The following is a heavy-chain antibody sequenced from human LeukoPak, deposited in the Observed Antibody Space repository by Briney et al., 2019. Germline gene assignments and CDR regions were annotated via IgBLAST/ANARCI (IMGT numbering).Heavy chain of an antibody. CDR1: GFTSNTYG. J-gene: IGHJ3*02. CDR2: ISGSSGNT. V-gene: IGHV3-23*01. D-gene: IGHD2/OR15-2a*01. CDR3: AKDPRRILGSFEI. Sequence: RGSLRLSCAASGFTSNTYGMSWVRQAPGKGLEWVSGISGSSGNTYYADSVKGRFTISRDTSKNTLYLQMSSLRAEDTAVHYCAKDPRRILGSFEIWGQGTMVTVS.